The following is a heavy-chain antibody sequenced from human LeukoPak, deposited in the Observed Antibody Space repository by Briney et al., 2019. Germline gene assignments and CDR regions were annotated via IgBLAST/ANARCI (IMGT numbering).Heavy chain of an antibody. V-gene: IGHV3-30*04. CDR3: ARGGEDYDTANWFDP. CDR2: TSYDGGDK. D-gene: IGHD3-22*01. Sequence: QPGRSLRLSCAASGFTFSTYAIHWVRQAPGKGLEWVAVTSYDGGDKYYADSVKGRFTISRDNSKNTVSLEMNSLRAEDTAVYYCARGGEDYDTANWFDPWGQGTLVTVSS. J-gene: IGHJ5*02. CDR1: GFTFSTYA.